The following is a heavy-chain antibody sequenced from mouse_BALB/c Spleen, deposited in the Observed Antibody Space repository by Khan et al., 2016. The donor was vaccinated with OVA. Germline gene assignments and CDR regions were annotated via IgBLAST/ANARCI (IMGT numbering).Heavy chain of an antibody. Sequence: LKQSGAELARPGASVKMSCKASGYTFTSYTIHWIKLRPGQGLEWIGYINPSNGYTNYNQKFKDKATLTADKSSTTAYMQLSSLTSDDSAVYSCVSDGAYNRYAGWFAYWGQGTLVTVSA. CDR2: INPSNGYT. CDR3: VSDGAYNRYAGWFAY. J-gene: IGHJ3*01. D-gene: IGHD2-14*01. CDR1: GYTFTSYT. V-gene: IGHV1-4*01.